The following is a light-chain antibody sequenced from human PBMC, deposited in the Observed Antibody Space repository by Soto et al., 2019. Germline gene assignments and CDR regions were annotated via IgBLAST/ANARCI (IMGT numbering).Light chain of an antibody. Sequence: QSVLTQPASVSGSPGQAITISCAGTSSDVGRYTYVSWYQQHPGKAPKLIIYDVYNRPSGVSNRFSGSKSGNTASLTISGLQAEDEADYYCTSYTSTSTPYVFGGGTKVTV. CDR2: DVY. CDR1: SSDVGRYTY. CDR3: TSYTSTSTPYV. V-gene: IGLV2-14*01. J-gene: IGLJ1*01.